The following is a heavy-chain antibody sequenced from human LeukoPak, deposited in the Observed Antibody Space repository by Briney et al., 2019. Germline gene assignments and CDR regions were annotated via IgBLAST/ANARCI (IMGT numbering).Heavy chain of an antibody. CDR2: ISYDGSDK. V-gene: IGHV3-30*01. J-gene: IGHJ4*02. D-gene: IGHD6-13*01. CDR1: GFALSSYA. Sequence: GGSLRLSCAASGFALSSYAMHWVRQAPGKGLEWVAVISYDGSDKYYADSVKGRFTISRDNSKNTLYLQMNSLRAEDTAVYYCARDLRSNWYYYFDYWGQGTLVTVSS. CDR3: ARDLRSNWYYYFDY.